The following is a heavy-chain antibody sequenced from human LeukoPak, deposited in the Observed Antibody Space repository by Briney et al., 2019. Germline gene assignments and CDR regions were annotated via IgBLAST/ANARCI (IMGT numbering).Heavy chain of an antibody. CDR1: GGSMSSYY. J-gene: IGHJ5*02. D-gene: IGHD3-16*01. Sequence: SETLSLTCTASGGSMSSYYWSFIRQPAGKGLEWIGRIHTSWTTYYNPSLKSRVTMSVDTSRNQFSLRLTSVTAADTAVYYCARGDYYDGGGRNWFDPWGQGTLVTVSS. V-gene: IGHV4-4*07. CDR2: IHTSWTT. CDR3: ARGDYYDGGGRNWFDP.